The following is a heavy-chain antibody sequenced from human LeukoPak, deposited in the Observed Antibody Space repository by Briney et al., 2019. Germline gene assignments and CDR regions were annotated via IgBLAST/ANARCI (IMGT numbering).Heavy chain of an antibody. CDR2: ISGSGGST. J-gene: IGHJ4*02. V-gene: IGHV3-23*01. CDR1: GFTFSSYT. D-gene: IGHD6-19*01. CDR3: AKETYSSGWYPYFDY. Sequence: GGSLRLSCVASGFTFSSYTMSWVRQAPGKGLEWVSGISGSGGSTYYADSVKGRFTISRDNSKNTLFLQMNSLRAEDTAVYYCAKETYSSGWYPYFDYWGQGTLVTVSS.